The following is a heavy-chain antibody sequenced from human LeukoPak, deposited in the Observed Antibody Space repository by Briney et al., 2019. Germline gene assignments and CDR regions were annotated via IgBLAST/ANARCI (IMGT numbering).Heavy chain of an antibody. Sequence: GGSLRLSCAASGFAFSTYEIKCVRQAPGKGLEWISYISSSGSTTDYADSVKGRFTISRDNAKNSLYLQMNSLSAEDTAVYHCAACYYNSSPKAVWGQGTLVTVSS. J-gene: IGHJ3*01. V-gene: IGHV3-48*03. D-gene: IGHD3-22*01. CDR2: ISSSGSTT. CDR1: GFAFSTYE. CDR3: AACYYNSSPKAV.